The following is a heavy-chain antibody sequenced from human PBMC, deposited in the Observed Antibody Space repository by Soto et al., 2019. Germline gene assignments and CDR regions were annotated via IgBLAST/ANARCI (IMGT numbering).Heavy chain of an antibody. J-gene: IGHJ6*02. CDR2: MNPNSGNT. D-gene: IGHD3-3*01. CDR3: AREGYDFWSGSIYYYYGMDV. CDR1: GYTFTSYD. Sequence: QVQLVQSGAEVKKPGASVKVSCKASGYTFTSYDINWVRQATGQGLEWMGWMNPNSGNTGYAQKFQGRVTMTRNTSISTAYMELSSLRSEETTVSYCAREGYDFWSGSIYYYYGMDVWGQGTTVTVSS. V-gene: IGHV1-8*01.